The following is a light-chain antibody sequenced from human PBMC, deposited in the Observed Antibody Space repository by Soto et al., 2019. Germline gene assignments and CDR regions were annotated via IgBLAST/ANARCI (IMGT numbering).Light chain of an antibody. J-gene: IGKJ1*01. CDR1: QTISSW. Sequence: DIQMTQSTSTLSGSVGDRVTITCRASQTISSWLAWYQQKPGKAPKLLIYKASTLKSGVPSRFSGSGPGTEFTLTISSLQPDDFATYHCQHYNSYSEAFGQGTKVELK. CDR2: KAS. V-gene: IGKV1-5*03. CDR3: QHYNSYSEA.